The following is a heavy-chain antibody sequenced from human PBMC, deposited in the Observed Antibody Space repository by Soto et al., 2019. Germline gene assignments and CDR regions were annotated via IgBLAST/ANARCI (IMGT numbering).Heavy chain of an antibody. V-gene: IGHV4-59*02. D-gene: IGHD3-3*01. CDR1: GGSVSSYY. CDR3: ARRPRSYDFWSGYYIWFDP. Sequence: SETLSLTCTVSGGSVSSYYWSWIRQSPGKGLEWIGEIYCSGSTKYNPSLKSRVTISVDTSKNQSSLKLSSVTAADTAVYYCARRPRSYDFWSGYYIWFDPWGQGTLVTVSS. J-gene: IGHJ5*02. CDR2: IYCSGST.